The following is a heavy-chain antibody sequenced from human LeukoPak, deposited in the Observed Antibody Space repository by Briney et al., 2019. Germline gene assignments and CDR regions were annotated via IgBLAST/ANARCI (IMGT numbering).Heavy chain of an antibody. CDR2: IYYSGST. D-gene: IGHD3-9*01. Sequence: SQTLSLTCTVSGGSISSGGYYWSWIRQPPGKGLEWIGCIYYSGSTNYNPSLKSRVTISVDTSKNQFSLKLSSVTAADTAVYYCARWGPYDILTGPKGGNWFDPWGQGTLVTVSS. CDR3: ARWGPYDILTGPKGGNWFDP. CDR1: GGSISSGGYY. V-gene: IGHV4-61*08. J-gene: IGHJ5*02.